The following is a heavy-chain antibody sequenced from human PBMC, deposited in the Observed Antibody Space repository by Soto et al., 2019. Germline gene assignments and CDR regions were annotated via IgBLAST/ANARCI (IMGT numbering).Heavy chain of an antibody. V-gene: IGHV3-23*01. CDR3: AKDQGSSSHFDY. CDR1: GFTFSSYA. Sequence: EVPLLASGGGLVQPGGSLRLSCAASGFTFSSYAMSWVRQAPGKGLEWVSAISGSGGSTYYADSVKGRFTISRHISKNTLYLQMNSVIAEDTAVYYCAKDQGSSSHFDYWGQGTLVTVSS. J-gene: IGHJ4*02. D-gene: IGHD6-6*01. CDR2: ISGSGGST.